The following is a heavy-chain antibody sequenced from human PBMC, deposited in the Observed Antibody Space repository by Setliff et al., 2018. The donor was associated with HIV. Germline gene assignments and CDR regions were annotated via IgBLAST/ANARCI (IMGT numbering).Heavy chain of an antibody. CDR1: GYTFTGYH. J-gene: IGHJ3*01. D-gene: IGHD3-16*01. CDR3: AKQGYADSLYAFDV. V-gene: IGHV1-2*02. CDR2: INPNIGGT. Sequence: ASVKVSCKASGYTFTGYHIHWVRQAPGQGLEWMGWINPNIGGTNYLQKFQGRVSITRDTSMSTVYMTLTGLTSDDTAVYYCAKQGYADSLYAFDVWGQGTMVTVSS.